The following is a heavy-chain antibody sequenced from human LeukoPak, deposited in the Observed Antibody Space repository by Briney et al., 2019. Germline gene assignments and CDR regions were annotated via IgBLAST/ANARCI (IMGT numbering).Heavy chain of an antibody. CDR1: GGSISSSSYY. CDR3: AREVDCSGGSCFGSSRWVPIGY. CDR2: IYYSGST. D-gene: IGHD2-15*01. J-gene: IGHJ4*02. V-gene: IGHV4-39*07. Sequence: ASETLSLTCTVSGGSISSSSYYWGWVRQPPGKGLEWIGSIYYSGSTYYNPSLKSRVTISVDTSKNQFSLKLSSVTAADTAVYYCAREVDCSGGSCFGSSRWVPIGYWGQGTLVTAPS.